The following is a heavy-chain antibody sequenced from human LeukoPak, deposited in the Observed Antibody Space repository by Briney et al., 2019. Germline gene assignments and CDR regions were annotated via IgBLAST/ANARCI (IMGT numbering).Heavy chain of an antibody. J-gene: IGHJ4*02. Sequence: GGSLRLSCAVSGFSLSDYYMNCVREAPGKGLEWSSYVTSTGRSTNYADSVKGRFTISRDSAKHAVSSQRSSLTAEDTAVYYCARGRRGSYYSFQVWGQGTLVSVSS. V-gene: IGHV3-11*01. CDR3: ARGRRGSYYSFQV. D-gene: IGHD3-16*01. CDR1: GFSLSDYY. CDR2: VTSTGRST.